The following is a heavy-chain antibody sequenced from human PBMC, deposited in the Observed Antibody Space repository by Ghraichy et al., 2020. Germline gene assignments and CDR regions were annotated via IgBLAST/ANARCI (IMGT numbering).Heavy chain of an antibody. Sequence: SETLSLTCTVSGGSISSSSDYWGWIRQPPGKGLEWIGSIYNRGSTYYNPSLKSRISISVETSKNQFSLKLSSVTAADTAVYYCARLSGNWGKAVAALGWGQGTLVTVSS. CDR1: GGSISSSSDY. D-gene: IGHD6-19*01. CDR2: IYNRGST. J-gene: IGHJ4*02. V-gene: IGHV4-39*01. CDR3: ARLSGNWGKAVAALG.